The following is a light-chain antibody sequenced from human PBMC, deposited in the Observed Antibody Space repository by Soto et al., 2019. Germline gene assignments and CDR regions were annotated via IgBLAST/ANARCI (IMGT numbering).Light chain of an antibody. J-gene: IGKJ4*01. V-gene: IGKV1-33*01. CDR3: QQYDNLPLN. CDR2: DAS. CDR1: QEISNY. Sequence: DIQMTQSPSSLSASVGDRVTITCQASQEISNYLNWYQQKPGKAPKLLIYDASNLETGIPSRFSGSGSGTDFTFTISSVQAEDMATYYCQQYDNLPLNWGGGTKVDIK.